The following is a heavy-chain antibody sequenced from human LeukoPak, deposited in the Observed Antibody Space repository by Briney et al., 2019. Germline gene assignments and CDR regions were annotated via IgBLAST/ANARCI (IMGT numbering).Heavy chain of an antibody. CDR3: ARDSKLRY. V-gene: IGHV4-59*02. CDR1: GGPVSPYY. D-gene: IGHD2-2*01. J-gene: IGHJ4*02. CDR2: IYYSGTT. Sequence: SETLSLTCTVSGGPVSPYYWNWVRQSPGKGLEWIGYIYYSGTTNYNPSPKSRVTISVDTSKNQFSLRLNSVTAADTAIYYCARDSKLRYWGQGILVTVSS.